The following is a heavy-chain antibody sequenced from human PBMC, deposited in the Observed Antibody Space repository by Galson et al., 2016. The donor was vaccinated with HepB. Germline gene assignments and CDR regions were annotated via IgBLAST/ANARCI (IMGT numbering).Heavy chain of an antibody. V-gene: IGHV2-5*02. CDR1: GFSLSTSGVA. J-gene: IGHJ4*02. Sequence: PALVKPTQTLTLSCTFSGFSLSTSGVAVGWIRQPPGKALEWLAFIYWDDDKRYSPSLKSRLTITKDTSKNQVVLTMTNMDPLDTATYYCAHRPPSDDDFWSVYLHSVDYWGQGTLVTVSS. CDR2: IYWDDDK. D-gene: IGHD3-3*01. CDR3: AHRPPSDDDFWSVYLHSVDY.